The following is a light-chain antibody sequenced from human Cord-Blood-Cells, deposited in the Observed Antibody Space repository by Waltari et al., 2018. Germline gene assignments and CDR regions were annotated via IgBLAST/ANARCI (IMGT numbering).Light chain of an antibody. V-gene: IGKV3-15*01. CDR3: QQYNNWPSPYT. CDR1: QSVSSN. CDR2: GAS. J-gene: IGKJ2*01. Sequence: EIVMTQSPATLSVSPGERANLSCRASQSVSSNLAWYQQKPGQAPRLLIYGASTRATGIPARFSGSGSGTEFTLTISSLQSEDFAVYYCQQYNNWPSPYTFGQGTKLEIK.